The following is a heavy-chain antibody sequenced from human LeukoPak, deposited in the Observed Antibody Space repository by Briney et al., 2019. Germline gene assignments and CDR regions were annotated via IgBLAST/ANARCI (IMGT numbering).Heavy chain of an antibody. CDR3: ARDKALYNWSDAFDI. J-gene: IGHJ3*02. Sequence: SETLSLTCTVSGYSISSGYYWGWIRQPPGKGLEWIGNIYHSGSTYYNPSLKSRVTISVDTSKNQFSLKLSSVTAADTAVYYCARDKALYNWSDAFDIWGQGTMVTVSS. D-gene: IGHD1-20*01. CDR1: GYSISSGYY. CDR2: IYHSGST. V-gene: IGHV4-38-2*02.